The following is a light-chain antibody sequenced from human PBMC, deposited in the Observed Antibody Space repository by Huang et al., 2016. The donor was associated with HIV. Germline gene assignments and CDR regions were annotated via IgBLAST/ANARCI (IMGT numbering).Light chain of an antibody. Sequence: EIVMTQSPATLSVSPGERATLSCRASQSVSSNLAWYQQKPGQAPRLLIYGASTRATGIPARFSGSGSWTKFTLTISSLQSEDFALYYCQQYDNWPPEYTFGQGTKLEIK. CDR1: QSVSSN. J-gene: IGKJ2*01. CDR3: QQYDNWPPEYT. CDR2: GAS. V-gene: IGKV3-15*01.